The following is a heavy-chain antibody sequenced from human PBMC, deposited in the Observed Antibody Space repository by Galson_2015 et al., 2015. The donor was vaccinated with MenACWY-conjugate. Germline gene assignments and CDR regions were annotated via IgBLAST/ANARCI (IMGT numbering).Heavy chain of an antibody. V-gene: IGHV3-53*01. Sequence: SLRLSCAASGLTVSSNHMSWVRQAPGKGLEWVSIIYSGGNTYYADSVKGRFTISRDNSKNTLYLQMNSLRAEDTAVYYCARDRRFSSRGVVTSSRMDVWGQGTTVTVSS. CDR3: ARDRRFSSRGVVTSSRMDV. CDR1: GLTVSSNH. J-gene: IGHJ6*02. CDR2: IYSGGNT. D-gene: IGHD3-10*01.